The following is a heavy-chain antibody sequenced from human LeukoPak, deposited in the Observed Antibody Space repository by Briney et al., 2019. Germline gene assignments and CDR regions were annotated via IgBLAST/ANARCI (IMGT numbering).Heavy chain of an antibody. V-gene: IGHV3-15*01. CDR2: IKSKNEGGTT. Sequence: GGSLRLSCTASGFTFTNAWMSWVRQAPGKGLEWVGRIKSKNEGGTTEYAAPVKGRFTISRDDSKNTLYLQMNSLETEDTAVYYCTTDPPPVVKAWGQGTLVTVSS. CDR1: GFTFTNAW. D-gene: IGHD4-23*01. J-gene: IGHJ4*02. CDR3: TTDPPPVVKA.